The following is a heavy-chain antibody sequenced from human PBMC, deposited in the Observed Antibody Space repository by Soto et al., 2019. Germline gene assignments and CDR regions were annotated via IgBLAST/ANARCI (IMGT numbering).Heavy chain of an antibody. CDR1: GYIFAVYL. J-gene: IGHJ4*02. CDR2: IYPSDSDT. CDR3: ARGGASTRTFDY. D-gene: IGHD1-1*01. V-gene: IGHV5-51*01. Sequence: LVTSCKCSGYIFAVYLLAWVRHIPGKVLWLMGIIYPSDSDTRCSPSFHGPVAISADKSISSAYLQWSSLRASDTAMYYCARGGASTRTFDYWGQGTPVTVSS.